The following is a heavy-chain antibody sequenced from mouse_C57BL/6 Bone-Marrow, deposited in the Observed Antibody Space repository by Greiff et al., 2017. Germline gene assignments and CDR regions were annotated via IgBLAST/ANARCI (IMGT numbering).Heavy chain of an antibody. CDR2: INPNNGGT. J-gene: IGHJ4*01. D-gene: IGHD1-1*01. CDR1: GYTFTDYY. V-gene: IGHV1-26*01. Sequence: VQLQQSGPELVKPGASVKISCKASGYTFTDYYMNWVKQSHGKSLEWIGDINPNNGGTSYNQKFKGKATLTVDKSSSTAYMELRSLTSEDSAVYYCARRCITTDGYAMDYWGQGTSVTVSS. CDR3: ARRCITTDGYAMDY.